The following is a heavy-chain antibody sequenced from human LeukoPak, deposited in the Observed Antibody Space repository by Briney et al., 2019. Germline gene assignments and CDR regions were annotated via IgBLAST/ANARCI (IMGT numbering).Heavy chain of an antibody. J-gene: IGHJ3*02. CDR1: GYTFTSYY. Sequence: ASVKVSCKASGYTFTSYYMHWVRQAPGQGLEWMGWINPNSGGTNYAQKFQGRVTMTRDTSISTAYMELSRLRSDDTAVYYCARGAATTYAFDIWGQGTMVTVSS. V-gene: IGHV1-2*02. CDR2: INPNSGGT. CDR3: ARGAATTYAFDI. D-gene: IGHD5-12*01.